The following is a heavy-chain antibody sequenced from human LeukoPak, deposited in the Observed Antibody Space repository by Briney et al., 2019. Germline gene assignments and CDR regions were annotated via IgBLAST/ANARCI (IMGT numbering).Heavy chain of an antibody. Sequence: RPSETLSLTCTVSGGSISSGGYYWSWIRQHPGKGLEWIGHIYYSGSTYYNPSLKSRVTISVDTSKNQFSLKLSSVTAADTAVYYCARDGCSSTSCYTYNWFDPWGQGTLVTVSS. J-gene: IGHJ5*02. D-gene: IGHD2-2*02. V-gene: IGHV4-31*03. CDR2: IYYSGST. CDR3: ARDGCSSTSCYTYNWFDP. CDR1: GGSISSGGYY.